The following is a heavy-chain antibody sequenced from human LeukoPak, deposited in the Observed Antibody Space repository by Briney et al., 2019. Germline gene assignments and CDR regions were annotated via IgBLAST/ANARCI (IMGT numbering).Heavy chain of an antibody. CDR3: ATVSAAGTGFSDH. CDR1: GFAFCNYS. Sequence: GGSLRLSCAASGFAFCNYSMVWVRQAPGKGLEWVANIKYDGSQENYVDSVKGRFTLSRDNAKSSLYLQMNSLTAEETAVYFCATVSAAGTGFSDHWGQGTLVIVSS. CDR2: IKYDGSQE. J-gene: IGHJ4*02. D-gene: IGHD6-13*01. V-gene: IGHV3-7*05.